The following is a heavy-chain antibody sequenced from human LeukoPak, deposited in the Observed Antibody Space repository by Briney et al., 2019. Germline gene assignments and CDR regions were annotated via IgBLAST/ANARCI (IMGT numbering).Heavy chain of an antibody. Sequence: GGSLRLSCAASGFTFSSDSMNWVRQAPGKGLEWVSSISSSSSYIYYADSVKGRFTISRDNAKNSLYLQMNSLRAEDTAVYYCARDLAVGATGFDPWGQGTLVTVSS. CDR2: ISSSSSYI. D-gene: IGHD1-26*01. CDR1: GFTFSSDS. V-gene: IGHV3-21*01. J-gene: IGHJ5*02. CDR3: ARDLAVGATGFDP.